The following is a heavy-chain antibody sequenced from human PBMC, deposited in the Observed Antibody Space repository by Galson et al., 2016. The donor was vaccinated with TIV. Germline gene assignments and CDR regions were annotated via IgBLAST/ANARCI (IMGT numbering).Heavy chain of an antibody. J-gene: IGHJ4*02. V-gene: IGHV1-46*01. D-gene: IGHD1-26*01. Sequence: SCKASGYTFTTYYIHWVRQAPGQGLEWMGVIDPSGGGTTYAQKFQARVTMTRDTSTSTVYMSLSSLKSEDTAVYYCTRDLGRRREYWGQGTLVTVSS. CDR2: IDPSGGGT. CDR1: GYTFTTYY. CDR3: TRDLGRRREY.